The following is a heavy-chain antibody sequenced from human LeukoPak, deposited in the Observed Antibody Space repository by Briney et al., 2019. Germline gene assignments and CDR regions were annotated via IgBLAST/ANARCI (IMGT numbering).Heavy chain of an antibody. V-gene: IGHV4-59*01. Sequence: SETLSLTCPVSGGSISSYYWSWIRQPPGKGLEWIGYIYYSGSTNYNPSLKSRVTISVDTSKNQFSLKLSSVTAADTAVYYWASSMVRGVYYMDVWGKGTTVTVSS. J-gene: IGHJ6*03. CDR1: GGSISSYY. CDR2: IYYSGST. D-gene: IGHD3-10*01. CDR3: ASSMVRGVYYMDV.